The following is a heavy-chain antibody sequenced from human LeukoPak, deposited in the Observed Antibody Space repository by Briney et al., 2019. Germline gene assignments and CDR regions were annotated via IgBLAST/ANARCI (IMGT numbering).Heavy chain of an antibody. CDR3: ARDPRGYNYGYRGLFDY. Sequence: PGGSLRLSCAASGFTFSNYTIHWVRQAPGKGLEWVAVISYDGSNQYYVDSVKGRFTISRDNSKNTLYLQMNSLRAEDTAVYYCARDPRGYNYGYRGLFDYWGQGTLVTVSS. CDR2: ISYDGSNQ. J-gene: IGHJ4*02. D-gene: IGHD5-18*01. CDR1: GFTFSNYT. V-gene: IGHV3-30*04.